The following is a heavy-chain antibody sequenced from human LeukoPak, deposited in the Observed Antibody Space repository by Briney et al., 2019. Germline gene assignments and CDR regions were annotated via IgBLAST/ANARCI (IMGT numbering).Heavy chain of an antibody. J-gene: IGHJ1*01. CDR2: ISGSGGST. Sequence: GGSLRLSCAASGFTFSSYAMSWVRQAPGKGLEWVSAISGSGGSTYYADSVKGRFTISRDNSKNTLYLQMNSLRAEDTAVYYCAKASQWLVIAEYFQHWGQGTLVTVSS. CDR1: GFTFSSYA. V-gene: IGHV3-23*01. D-gene: IGHD6-19*01. CDR3: AKASQWLVIAEYFQH.